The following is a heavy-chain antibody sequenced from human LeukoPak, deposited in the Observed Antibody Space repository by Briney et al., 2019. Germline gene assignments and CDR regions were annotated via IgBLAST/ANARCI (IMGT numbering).Heavy chain of an antibody. J-gene: IGHJ3*02. CDR2: IKQDGSEK. Sequence: GGSLRLSCAASGFTFSDYWMSWVRQAPGKGLEWVANIKQDGSEKYYVHSVKGRFTISIDNAKNSLYLQMNSLRAEDTAVYYCARGDYYDSSGFYHDAFDIWGQGTMVTVSS. V-gene: IGHV3-7*01. D-gene: IGHD3-22*01. CDR3: ARGDYYDSSGFYHDAFDI. CDR1: GFTFSDYW.